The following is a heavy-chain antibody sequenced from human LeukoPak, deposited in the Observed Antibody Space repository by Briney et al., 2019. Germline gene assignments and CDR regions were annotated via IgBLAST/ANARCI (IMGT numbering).Heavy chain of an antibody. D-gene: IGHD1-26*01. J-gene: IGHJ6*02. CDR2: ISSSSSTM. CDR1: GFTFSDYS. Sequence: PGTSLRLSCAASGFTFSDYSLNWVRQAPGKGLEWLSYISSSSSTMYYADSVRGRFTISRDNAKNSLYLQMNSLRDEDTALYYCTRDQRVVGAPDYNYGMDVWGQGTTVTVSS. CDR3: TRDQRVVGAPDYNYGMDV. V-gene: IGHV3-48*02.